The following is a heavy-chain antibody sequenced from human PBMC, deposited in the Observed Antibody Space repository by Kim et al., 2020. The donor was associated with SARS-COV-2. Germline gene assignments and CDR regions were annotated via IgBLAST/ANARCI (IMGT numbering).Heavy chain of an antibody. J-gene: IGHJ1*01. Sequence: GGSLRLSCVASGFTFNNHAMSWVRQAPGKGLEWVAGISSGGYDTYYIDSVKGRLTISRDNFKNTLYLEMNSLGVEDTAMYYCAQEIDRIGNPCFQNWGQGTMVTVSA. D-gene: IGHD2-15*01. CDR3: AQEIDRIGNPCFQN. V-gene: IGHV3-23*01. CDR1: GFTFNNHA. CDR2: ISSGGYDT.